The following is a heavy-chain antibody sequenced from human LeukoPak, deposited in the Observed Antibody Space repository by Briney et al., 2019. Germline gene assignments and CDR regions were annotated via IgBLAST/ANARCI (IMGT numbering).Heavy chain of an antibody. CDR1: GFTFSSYW. Sequence: GGSLRLSCAASGFTFSSYWMSWVRQSPGKGLEWVANIKQDGSEKYYVDSVKGRFTISRDNAKTSLYLQMNSLRAEDTAVYYCASLPSSGWYYFDYWGQGTLVTVSS. V-gene: IGHV3-7*01. CDR2: IKQDGSEK. J-gene: IGHJ4*02. CDR3: ASLPSSGWYYFDY. D-gene: IGHD6-19*01.